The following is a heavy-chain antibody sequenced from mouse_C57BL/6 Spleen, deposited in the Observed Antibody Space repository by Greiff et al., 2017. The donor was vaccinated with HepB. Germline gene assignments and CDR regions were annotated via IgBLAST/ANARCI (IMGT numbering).Heavy chain of an antibody. CDR1: GFTFSDYY. D-gene: IGHD2-3*01. Sequence: EVHLVESEGGLVQPGSSMKLSCTASGFTFSDYYMAWVRQVPEKGLEWVANINYDGSSTYYLDSLKSRFIISRDNAKNILYLQMSSLKSEDTATYYCARGGYYVGAMDYWGQGTSVTVSS. CDR2: INYDGSST. CDR3: ARGGYYVGAMDY. V-gene: IGHV5-16*01. J-gene: IGHJ4*01.